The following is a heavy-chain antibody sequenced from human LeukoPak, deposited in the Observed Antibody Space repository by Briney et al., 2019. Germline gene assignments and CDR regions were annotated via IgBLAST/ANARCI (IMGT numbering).Heavy chain of an antibody. Sequence: PSETLPLTCTVSGSSISNSGYYWGWIRQSPGKGLEWIGTIYYSGGTYYNPSLKSRVTMSVDTSKNQFSLNLISVTASDTAVYYCATHGVAVDGGFDPLGQGTLVTVSS. CDR3: ATHGVAVDGGFDP. D-gene: IGHD3-16*01. J-gene: IGHJ5*02. V-gene: IGHV4-39*01. CDR2: IYYSGGT. CDR1: GSSISNSGYY.